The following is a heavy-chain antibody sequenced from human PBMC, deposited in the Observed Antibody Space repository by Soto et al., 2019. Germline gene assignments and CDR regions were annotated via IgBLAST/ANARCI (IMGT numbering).Heavy chain of an antibody. V-gene: IGHV5-10-1*01. J-gene: IGHJ6*02. Sequence: GESLKISCKGSGYSFTSYWISCVRQMPGKGLEWMGRIDPSDSYTNYSPSFQGHVTISADKSISTAHMELSSLRSDDTAIYYCATSSNWNSWAYYGMEVWGQGTTVTVSS. CDR1: GYSFTSYW. CDR2: IDPSDSYT. CDR3: ATSSNWNSWAYYGMEV. D-gene: IGHD1-1*01.